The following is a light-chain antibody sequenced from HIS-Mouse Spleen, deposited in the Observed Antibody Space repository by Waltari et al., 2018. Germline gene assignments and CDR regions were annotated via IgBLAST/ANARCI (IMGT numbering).Light chain of an antibody. Sequence: SYELTQPPSVSVSPGQTARITCSGDALPKKYAYWYQQKSGQAPVLVIYEDSKRPSGIPGRLSGSSSGTMATLTISGAQVEDEADYYCYSTDSSGNHRVFGRGTKLTVL. CDR3: YSTDSSGNHRV. CDR2: EDS. CDR1: ALPKKY. V-gene: IGLV3-10*01. J-gene: IGLJ2*01.